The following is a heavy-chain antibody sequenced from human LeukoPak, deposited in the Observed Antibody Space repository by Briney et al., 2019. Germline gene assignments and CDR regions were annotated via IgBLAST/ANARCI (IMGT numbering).Heavy chain of an antibody. V-gene: IGHV1-18*04. CDR1: GYTFTSYG. CDR2: ISAYNGNT. CDR3: AREAGDILTGYLDY. D-gene: IGHD3-9*01. J-gene: IGHJ4*02. Sequence: EASVKVSCKASGYTFTSYGIGWVRQAPGQGLEWMGWISAYNGNTNYAQKLQGRVTMTTDTSTSTAYMELRSLRSDDTAVYYCAREAGDILTGYLDYWGQGTLVTVSS.